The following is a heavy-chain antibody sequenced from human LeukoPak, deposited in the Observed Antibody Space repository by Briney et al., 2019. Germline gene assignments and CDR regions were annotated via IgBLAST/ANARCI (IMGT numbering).Heavy chain of an antibody. D-gene: IGHD1-26*01. CDR1: GGTFSSYS. CDR3: ARISLGAIWGYYYGMDV. CDR2: IIPIFDTA. Sequence: SVKVPCKASGGTFSSYSISWVRQAPGQGLEWMGGIIPIFDTADYAQKFQGRVTITADESTSTAYMELSSLRSEDTAVFYCARISLGAIWGYYYGMDVWGQGTTVTVSS. V-gene: IGHV1-69*01. J-gene: IGHJ6*02.